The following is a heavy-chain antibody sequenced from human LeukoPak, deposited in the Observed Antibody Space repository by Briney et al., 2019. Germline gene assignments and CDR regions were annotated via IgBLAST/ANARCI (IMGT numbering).Heavy chain of an antibody. J-gene: IGHJ4*02. V-gene: IGHV4-39*07. D-gene: IGHD3-22*01. Sequence: PSETLSLTCTVSGGSISSSSYYWGWIRQPPGKGLEWIGSIYYSGSTYYNPSLKSRVTISVDTSKNQFSLKLSSVTAADTAVYYCARVNLRDDSSGYYLDYWGQGTLVTVSS. CDR1: GGSISSSSYY. CDR3: ARVNLRDDSSGYYLDY. CDR2: IYYSGST.